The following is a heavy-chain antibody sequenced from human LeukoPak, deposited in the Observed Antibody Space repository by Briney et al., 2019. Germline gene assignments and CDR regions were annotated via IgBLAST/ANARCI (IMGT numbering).Heavy chain of an antibody. CDR2: IYYSGST. Sequence: SETLSLTCTVSGGSISSYYWSWIRQPPGKGLEWIGYIYYSGSTNYNPSLKSRVTISVDTSKNQFSLKLSSVTAADTAVYYCARDPTYYDILIYDYWGQGTLVTVSS. D-gene: IGHD3-9*01. CDR1: GGSISSYY. V-gene: IGHV4-59*01. CDR3: ARDPTYYDILIYDY. J-gene: IGHJ4*02.